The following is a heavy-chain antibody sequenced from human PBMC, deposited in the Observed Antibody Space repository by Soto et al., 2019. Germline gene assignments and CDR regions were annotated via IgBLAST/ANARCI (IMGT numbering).Heavy chain of an antibody. J-gene: IGHJ6*03. CDR2: ISSNGGST. CDR1: GFSFITYA. CDR3: AREADAYGDYPSMDA. Sequence: GGSLRLSCAAPGFSFITYAMHWVRQAPGKGLEYVSAISSNGGSTYYANSVKGRFTISRDNSKNTLYLQMGSLRTEDMAVYYCAREADAYGDYPSMDAWGEGTTVTVSS. V-gene: IGHV3-64*01. D-gene: IGHD4-17*01.